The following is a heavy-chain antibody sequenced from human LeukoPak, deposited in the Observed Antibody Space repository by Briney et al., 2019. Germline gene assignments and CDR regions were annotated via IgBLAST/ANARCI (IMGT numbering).Heavy chain of an antibody. Sequence: GGSLRLSCAASGFTFSSYAMSWVRQAPGKGLEWVSSISSSSSYIYYADSVKGRFTISRDNAKNSLYLQMNSLRAEDTAVYYCAAPYGSVDDAFDIWGQGTMVTVSS. CDR2: ISSSSSYI. CDR3: AAPYGSVDDAFDI. J-gene: IGHJ3*02. D-gene: IGHD3-10*01. CDR1: GFTFSSYA. V-gene: IGHV3-21*01.